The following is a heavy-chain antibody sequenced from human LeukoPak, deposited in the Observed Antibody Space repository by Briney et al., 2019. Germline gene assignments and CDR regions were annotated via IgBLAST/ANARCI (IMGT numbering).Heavy chain of an antibody. CDR2: INHSGST. V-gene: IGHV4-34*01. J-gene: IGHJ6*02. CDR3: ARHFTGPGTYTPYFGMDV. D-gene: IGHD3-3*02. CDR1: GGSFSGYY. Sequence: SETLSLTCAVYGGSFSGYYWSWIRQPPGKGLEWIGEINHSGSTNYNPSLKSRVTISVDTSKNQFSLKLRSVTAADTAVYYCARHFTGPGTYTPYFGMDVWGQGTTVTVSS.